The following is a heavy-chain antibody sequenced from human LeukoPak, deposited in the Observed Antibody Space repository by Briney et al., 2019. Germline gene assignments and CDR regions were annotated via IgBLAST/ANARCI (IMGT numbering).Heavy chain of an antibody. CDR2: ISDRGSST. CDR1: GFTFSDYY. D-gene: IGHD6-19*01. J-gene: IGHJ4*02. CDR3: ANTHSGWGHFDY. Sequence: GGSLRLSCAASGFTFSDYYMSWVRQAPGKGLEWVSTISDRGSSTYYADSVRGRFTISRDNSKNTLSLQMNSLRAEDTAIYYCANTHSGWGHFDYWGQGTLVTVSS. V-gene: IGHV3-23*01.